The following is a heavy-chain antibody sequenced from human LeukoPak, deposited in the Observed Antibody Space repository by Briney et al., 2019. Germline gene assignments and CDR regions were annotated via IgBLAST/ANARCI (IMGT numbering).Heavy chain of an antibody. CDR3: ASSSGSLDLYYYYYMDV. J-gene: IGHJ6*03. CDR2: MTPNSGNT. V-gene: IGHV1-8*01. CDR1: GYTFTSYD. D-gene: IGHD6-19*01. Sequence: ASVKVSCKASGYTFTSYDINWVRQATGQGLEWMGWMTPNSGNTGYAQKFQGRVTMTRNTSISTAYMELSSLRSEDTAVYYCASSSGSLDLYYYYYMDVWGKGTTVTVSS.